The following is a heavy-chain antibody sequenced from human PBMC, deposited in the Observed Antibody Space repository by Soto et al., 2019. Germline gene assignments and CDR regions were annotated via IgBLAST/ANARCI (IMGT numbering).Heavy chain of an antibody. V-gene: IGHV5-51*01. CDR1: GYSFTSYW. CDR3: ARFYSNYQDYFDY. Sequence: GVSLKVSCKVSGYSFTSYWIGCVRQMPGKGLEWMGIIYPGDSDTRYSPSFQDQVTISADKSISTAYLQWSSLKASDTAMYYCARFYSNYQDYFDYWGQGTLVTVSS. CDR2: IYPGDSDT. J-gene: IGHJ4*02. D-gene: IGHD4-4*01.